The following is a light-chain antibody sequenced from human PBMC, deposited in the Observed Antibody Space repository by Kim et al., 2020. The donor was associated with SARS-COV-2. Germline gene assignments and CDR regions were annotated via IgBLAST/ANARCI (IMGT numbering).Light chain of an antibody. Sequence: QAVVTQEPSLTVSPGGTVTLTCGSSSGSVTATNFPLWFQEKPGQAPRTLIFDPVNRDSWTPARFSASLLGDKAALTLSGAQPEDEAIYYCFLSYGGSWALGGGTQLTVL. CDR2: DPV. J-gene: IGLJ3*02. CDR3: FLSYGGSWA. V-gene: IGLV7-46*01. CDR1: SGSVTATNF.